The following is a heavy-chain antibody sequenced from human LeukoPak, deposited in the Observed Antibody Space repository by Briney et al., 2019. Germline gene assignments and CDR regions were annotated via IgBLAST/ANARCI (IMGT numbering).Heavy chain of an antibody. CDR2: VYATGST. J-gene: IGHJ2*01. CDR1: GGSITSDKNY. V-gene: IGHV4-61*02. Sequence: SQTLSLTCTVSGGSITSDKNYWSWIRQPAGKGLEWIGRVYATGSTKYNPSLEGRVTISVDTSTNQFSLNLGAVTAADTAVYYCATEYGSSWTYWYFDLWGRGTLVTVPS. CDR3: ATEYGSSWTYWYFDL. D-gene: IGHD6-13*01.